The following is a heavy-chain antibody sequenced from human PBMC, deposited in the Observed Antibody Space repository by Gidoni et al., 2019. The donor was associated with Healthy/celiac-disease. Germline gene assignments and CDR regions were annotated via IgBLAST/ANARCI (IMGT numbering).Heavy chain of an antibody. V-gene: IGHV3-30*01. J-gene: IGHJ4*02. CDR1: GFTFSSYA. CDR3: ARVSGWYCSGGSCYGFDY. D-gene: IGHD2-15*01. Sequence: QVQLVESGGGVVQPGRSLRLSCAASGFTFSSYAMHWVRQAPGKGLEWVAVISYDGSNKYYADSVKGRFTISRDNSKNTLYLQMNSLRAEDTAVYYCARVSGWYCSGGSCYGFDYWGQGTLVTVSS. CDR2: ISYDGSNK.